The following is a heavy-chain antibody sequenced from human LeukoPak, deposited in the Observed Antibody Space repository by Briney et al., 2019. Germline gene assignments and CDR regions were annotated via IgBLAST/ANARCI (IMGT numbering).Heavy chain of an antibody. Sequence: GGSLRLSCAASGSTFEDHGMSWVRQAPRKGLECVAGINWDGGSTGYADSVKGRFTISRDNAKNSLFLQMNSLRVEDTALYFCVMGDSSGWYFDYWGPGTLVTVSS. CDR1: GSTFEDHG. V-gene: IGHV3-20*04. D-gene: IGHD6-19*01. CDR2: INWDGGST. J-gene: IGHJ4*02. CDR3: VMGDSSGWYFDY.